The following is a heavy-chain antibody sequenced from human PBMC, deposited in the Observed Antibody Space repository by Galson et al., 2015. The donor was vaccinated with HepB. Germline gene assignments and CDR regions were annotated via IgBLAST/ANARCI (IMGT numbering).Heavy chain of an antibody. CDR1: GYTFTSYD. J-gene: IGHJ5*02. V-gene: IGHV1-8*01. CDR2: MNPNSGNT. D-gene: IGHD2-2*01. CDR3: ARDEGGYCSSTSCYGGWFDP. Sequence: SVKVSCKASGYTFTSYDINWVRQATGQGLEWMGWMNPNSGNTGYAQKFQGRVTMTRNTSISTAYMELSSLRSEDTAVYYCARDEGGYCSSTSCYGGWFDPWGQGTLVTVSS.